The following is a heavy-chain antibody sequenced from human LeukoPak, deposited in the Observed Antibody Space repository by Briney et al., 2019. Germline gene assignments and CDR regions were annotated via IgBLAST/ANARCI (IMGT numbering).Heavy chain of an antibody. V-gene: IGHV3-33*06. CDR3: AKDGVGATSLDC. CDR1: GLTFSRYG. Sequence: GSPLRLSCAASGLTFSRYGMHWVRQAPDKGLEWVAVIWHDGSYENYADSVEGRFTISRDSSKNTLYLQMNSLRAEDTAVYYCAKDGVGATSLDCWGQGTLVTVSS. D-gene: IGHD1-26*01. J-gene: IGHJ4*02. CDR2: IWHDGSYE.